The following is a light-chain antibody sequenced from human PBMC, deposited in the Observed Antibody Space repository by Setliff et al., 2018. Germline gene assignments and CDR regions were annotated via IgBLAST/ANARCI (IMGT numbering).Light chain of an antibody. CDR2: SDS. V-gene: IGLV3-21*04. J-gene: IGLJ1*01. CDR1: SIGSKG. CDR3: QVWDSRNDLNYV. Sequence: SYELTQPPSVSVAPGTTATITCGGNSIGSKGVHWYQQKPGQAPVLVIYSDSDRPSGIPERISGSKSGNTVTLTISRVEAGDEADYYCQVWDSRNDLNYVFGTGTKV.